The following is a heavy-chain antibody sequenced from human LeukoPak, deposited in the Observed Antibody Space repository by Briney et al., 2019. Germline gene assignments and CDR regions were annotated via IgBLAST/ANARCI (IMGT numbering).Heavy chain of an antibody. J-gene: IGHJ6*02. V-gene: IGHV3-30*02. D-gene: IGHD4-17*01. CDR2: IRYDGSNK. CDR1: GFTFSSYG. CDR3: AKSTLGDYVYYFYGMDV. Sequence: GGSLRLSCAASGFTFSSYGMHWVRQAPGKGLEWVAFIRYDGSNKYYADSVKGRFTISRDNSKNTLYLQMNSLRAEDTAVYYCAKSTLGDYVYYFYGMDVWGQGTTVTVSS.